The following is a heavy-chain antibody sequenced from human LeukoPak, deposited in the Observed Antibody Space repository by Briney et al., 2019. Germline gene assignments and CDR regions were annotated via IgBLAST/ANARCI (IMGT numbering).Heavy chain of an antibody. CDR1: GYSISSGYY. CDR2: IYHSGST. CDR3: ARDASGSYSSGY. V-gene: IGHV4-38-2*02. J-gene: IGHJ4*02. D-gene: IGHD1-26*01. Sequence: SETLSLTCTVSGYSISSGYYWGWFRQPPGKEQEWIGSIYHSGSTYYNPSLKSRVTISVDTSKNQFSLKLSSVTAADTAVYYCARDASGSYSSGYCGQGTLVTVSS.